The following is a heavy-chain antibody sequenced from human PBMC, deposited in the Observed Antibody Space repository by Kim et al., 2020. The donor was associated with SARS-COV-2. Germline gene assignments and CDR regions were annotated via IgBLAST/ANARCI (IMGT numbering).Heavy chain of an antibody. Sequence: GGSLRLSCAASGFTFSSYGMHWVRQAPGKGLEWVAVLWHDGSNKYYVDSVKGRFTISRDNSKNTLLLQMNSLRADDTAVYYCARGDRTTVVWFYYWGKGT. V-gene: IGHV3-33*01. CDR1: GFTFSSYG. D-gene: IGHD4-4*01. J-gene: IGHJ4*02. CDR3: ARGDRTTVVWFYY. CDR2: LWHDGSNK.